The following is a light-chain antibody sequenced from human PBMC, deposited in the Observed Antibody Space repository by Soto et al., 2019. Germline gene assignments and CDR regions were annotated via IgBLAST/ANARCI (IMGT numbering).Light chain of an antibody. Sequence: EILLTQSPATLSLSPGERPTLSCRASQSVYSYLAWYQQRPGQAPRLLIYDASNRATGIPARFSGSGSGTDFALPIGSLEPEDLAVYYCQQRSNWPLTFGGGTKVDIK. J-gene: IGKJ4*01. V-gene: IGKV3-11*01. CDR1: QSVYSY. CDR3: QQRSNWPLT. CDR2: DAS.